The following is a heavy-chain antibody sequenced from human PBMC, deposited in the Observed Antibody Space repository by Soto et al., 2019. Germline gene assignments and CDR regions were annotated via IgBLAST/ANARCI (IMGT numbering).Heavy chain of an antibody. J-gene: IGHJ6*02. CDR2: ISYDGNNK. CDR1: GFTFSNYA. CDR3: ARAGCDGGTCYTLVGLRYGMDV. V-gene: IGHV3-30-3*01. Sequence: QVQLVESGGGVVQPGRSLRLSCAASGFTFSNYAMYWVRQTPGKGLEWVAVISYDGNNKYYADSVKGRFTISRDNSKNTLYLQMNSLRAEDTAVYYCARAGCDGGTCYTLVGLRYGMDVWGQGTTVTVS. D-gene: IGHD2-15*01.